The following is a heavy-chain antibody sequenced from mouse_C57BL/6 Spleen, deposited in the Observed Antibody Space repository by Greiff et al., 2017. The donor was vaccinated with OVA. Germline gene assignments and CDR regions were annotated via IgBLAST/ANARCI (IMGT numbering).Heavy chain of an antibody. J-gene: IGHJ1*03. CDR3: ARSPQGYFDV. CDR2: IDPRSGNT. V-gene: IGHV1-81*01. D-gene: IGHD3-2*02. Sequence: QVQLQQSGAELARPGASVKLSCKASGYTFTSYGISWVKQRTGQGLEWIGEIDPRSGNTYYNEKFKGKATLTADKSSSTAYMELRSLTSEDSAVYFCARSPQGYFDVWGTGTTVTVSS. CDR1: GYTFTSYG.